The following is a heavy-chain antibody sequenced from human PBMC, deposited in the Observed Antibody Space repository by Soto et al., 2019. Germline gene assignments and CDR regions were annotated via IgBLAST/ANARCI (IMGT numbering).Heavy chain of an antibody. Sequence: SETLSLTCTVSGGSTSSDNYWSWIRQPPGKGLEWIGHIYYSGNTDYNPSLKSRLAISIDTSKNQFSLKLSSVTAADTAVYFCAREGGESSDGLYYFDSWGQGSMVTVST. J-gene: IGHJ4*02. CDR1: GGSTSSDNY. V-gene: IGHV4-30-4*01. CDR2: IYYSGNT. CDR3: AREGGESSDGLYYFDS. D-gene: IGHD3-16*01.